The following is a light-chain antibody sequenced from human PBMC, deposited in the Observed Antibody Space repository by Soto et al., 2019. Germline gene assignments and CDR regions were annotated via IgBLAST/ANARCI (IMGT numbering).Light chain of an antibody. J-gene: IGKJ1*01. Sequence: EIVMTQSPATLSVSPGERATLSCRGSESVSSNLAWYQQKYGQAPRLLIYGVSTRATGIPARFSGSGSGTEFTLTISSLQSEDFAVYYCQQYNTWPWTFGQGTKVDIK. CDR1: ESVSSN. V-gene: IGKV3-15*01. CDR3: QQYNTWPWT. CDR2: GVS.